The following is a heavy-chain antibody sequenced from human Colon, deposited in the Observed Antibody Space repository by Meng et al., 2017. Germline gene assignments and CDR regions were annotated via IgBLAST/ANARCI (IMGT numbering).Heavy chain of an antibody. J-gene: IGHJ4*02. D-gene: IGHD2-2*01. CDR1: GFTFSSYE. CDR3: ARDGLYCSSTSCYIDY. V-gene: IGHV3-48*03. Sequence: GESLKISCAASGFTFSSYEMNWVRQAPGKGLEWVSYISSSGSTIYYADSVKGRFTISRDNAKNSLYLQMNSLRAEDTAVYYCARDGLYCSSTSCYIDYWGRGTLVTVSS. CDR2: ISSSGSTI.